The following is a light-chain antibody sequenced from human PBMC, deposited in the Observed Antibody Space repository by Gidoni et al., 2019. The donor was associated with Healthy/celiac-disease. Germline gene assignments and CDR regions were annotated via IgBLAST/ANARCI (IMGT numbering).Light chain of an antibody. V-gene: IGKV1-39*01. J-gene: IGKJ3*01. CDR1: QSISSS. CDR3: QQSYSTLT. CDR2: AAS. Sequence: DIQMTQSPASLSASVGDRVTITCRASQSISSSLNWYQQKPGKAPKLLIYAASSLQSRVPSRFSGSGSGTDFTLTISSLQPEDFATYYCQQSYSTLTFGPXTKVDIK.